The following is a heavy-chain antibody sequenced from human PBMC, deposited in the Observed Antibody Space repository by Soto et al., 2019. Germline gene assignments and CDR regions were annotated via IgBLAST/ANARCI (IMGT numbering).Heavy chain of an antibody. CDR2: IYYSGST. CDR1: GGSISSYY. D-gene: IGHD3-10*01. Sequence: QVQLQESGPGLVKPSETLSLTCTVSGGSISSYYWSWIRQPPGKGLEWIGYIYYSGSTNYNPSLKSRVTISVDTSKNQFSLKLSSVTAADTAVYYCAILMNGLGSYYYYDYCMAVWGKGTTVTVSS. CDR3: AILMNGLGSYYYYDYCMAV. V-gene: IGHV4-59*08. J-gene: IGHJ6*03.